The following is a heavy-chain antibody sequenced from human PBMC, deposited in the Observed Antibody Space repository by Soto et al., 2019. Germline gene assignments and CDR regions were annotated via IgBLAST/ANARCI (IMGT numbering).Heavy chain of an antibody. CDR2: IIPIFGTA. CDR3: ARDSWPSPIAAAGTYYSYCMDV. J-gene: IGHJ6*02. Sequence: GASVKVSCKASGGTFSSYAISWVRQAPGQGLEWMGGIIPIFGTANYAQKFQGRVTITADESTSTAYMKLSSLRSEDTAVYYCARDSWPSPIAAAGTYYSYCMDVWGPGTTGSV. CDR1: GGTFSSYA. D-gene: IGHD6-13*01. V-gene: IGHV1-69*13.